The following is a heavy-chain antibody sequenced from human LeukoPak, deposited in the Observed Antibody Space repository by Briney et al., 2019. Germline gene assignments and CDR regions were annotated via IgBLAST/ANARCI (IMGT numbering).Heavy chain of an antibody. CDR1: GGSFSGYY. D-gene: IGHD6-19*01. CDR3: AREGWQWLVRAFDY. Sequence: SETLSLTCAVYGGSFSGYYWSWIRQPPGKGLEWIGYIYYSGSTNYNPSLKSRVTISVDTSKNQFSLKLSSVTAADTAVYYCAREGWQWLVRAFDYWGQGTLVTVSS. V-gene: IGHV4-59*12. CDR2: IYYSGST. J-gene: IGHJ4*02.